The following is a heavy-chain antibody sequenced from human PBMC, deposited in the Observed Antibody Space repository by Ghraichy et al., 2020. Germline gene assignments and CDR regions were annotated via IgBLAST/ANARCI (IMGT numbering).Heavy chain of an antibody. CDR3: ARGALSGYYPYYYYGMDV. Sequence: ASVKVSCKASGYTFTGYYIHWVRQAPGQGLEWMRWINPNSGGTNYAQKFQGRVTMTRDTSISTACMELSRLRSDDTAVYYCARGALSGYYPYYYYGMDVWGQGTTVTVSS. J-gene: IGHJ6*02. CDR1: GYTFTGYY. V-gene: IGHV1-2*02. D-gene: IGHD3-22*01. CDR2: INPNSGGT.